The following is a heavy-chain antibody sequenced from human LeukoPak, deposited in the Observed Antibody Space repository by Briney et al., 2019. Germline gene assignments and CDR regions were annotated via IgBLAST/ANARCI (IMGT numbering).Heavy chain of an antibody. Sequence: GGSLRLSCAASGFTFSSYGMHWVRQAPGKGLEWVAVIWYDGSNKYYPDSVQGRFTISRDNSKNTLYLQVNSLRAEDTAVYYCARDRTMSGWYIDLWGRGTLVTVSS. CDR1: GFTFSSYG. J-gene: IGHJ2*01. D-gene: IGHD3-22*01. CDR3: ARDRTMSGWYIDL. CDR2: IWYDGSNK. V-gene: IGHV3-33*01.